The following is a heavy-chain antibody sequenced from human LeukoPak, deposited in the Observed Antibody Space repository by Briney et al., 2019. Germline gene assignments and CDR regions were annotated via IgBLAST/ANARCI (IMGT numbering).Heavy chain of an antibody. J-gene: IGHJ3*02. CDR1: GFTFSSYW. CDR3: TRDLPYDSSGYYDAFDI. V-gene: IGHV3-74*01. D-gene: IGHD3-22*01. Sequence: PGGSLRLSCAASGFTFSSYWMHWVRQAPGKGLMWVSRINSDGSRTTYADSVRGRFTISRDNAKSTLYLQMNSLRAEDTAVYYCTRDLPYDSSGYYDAFDIWGQGTMVTVSS. CDR2: INSDGSRT.